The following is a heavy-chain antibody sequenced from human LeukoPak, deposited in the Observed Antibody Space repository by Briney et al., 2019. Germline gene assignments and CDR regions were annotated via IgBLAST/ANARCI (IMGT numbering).Heavy chain of an antibody. Sequence: ASVKVSCKASGYTFTSYGISWVRQAPGQGLEWMGWISAYNGNTNYAQKLQGRVTMTTDTSTSTAYMELRSLRSDDTAVYYCARDRSGYCSSTSCYGTGWFDPWGQGTLVTVSS. CDR1: GYTFTSYG. CDR2: ISAYNGNT. J-gene: IGHJ5*02. V-gene: IGHV1-18*01. CDR3: ARDRSGYCSSTSCYGTGWFDP. D-gene: IGHD2-2*03.